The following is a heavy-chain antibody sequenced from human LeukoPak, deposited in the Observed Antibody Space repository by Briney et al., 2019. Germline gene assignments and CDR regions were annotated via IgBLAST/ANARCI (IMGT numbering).Heavy chain of an antibody. CDR2: INAGNGNT. J-gene: IGHJ4*02. CDR1: GYTFTSYG. Sequence: VASVKVSCKASGYTFTSYGISWVRQAPGQRLEWMGWINAGNGNTKYSQKFQGRVTITRDTSASTAYMELSSLRSEDTAVYYCARSGGRDGYNADYWGQGTLVTVSS. V-gene: IGHV1-3*01. CDR3: ARSGGRDGYNADY. D-gene: IGHD5-24*01.